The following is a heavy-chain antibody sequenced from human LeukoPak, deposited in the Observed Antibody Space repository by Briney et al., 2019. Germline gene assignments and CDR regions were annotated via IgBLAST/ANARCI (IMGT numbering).Heavy chain of an antibody. V-gene: IGHV3-74*01. J-gene: IGHJ4*02. Sequence: PGGSLRLSCAASGFTFSSYWMRWVRQTPGKGLVWVSRINSDGRSTNYAGSVKGRFTISRDNAKNMLYLQMNSLRVEDTAVYYCTRVGMSGFDGYWGQGTLVTVSS. D-gene: IGHD5-12*01. CDR1: GFTFSSYW. CDR3: TRVGMSGFDGY. CDR2: INSDGRST.